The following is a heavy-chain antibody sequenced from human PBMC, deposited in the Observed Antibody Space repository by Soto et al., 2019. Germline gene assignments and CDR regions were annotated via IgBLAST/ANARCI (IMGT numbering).Heavy chain of an antibody. Sequence: ASVKVSCKASGYSFVDYYIHWVRQAPGQGFEWMGRISHKSGGTNDAQKFEGRVTMTWDTSLNTAYMELSSLISDDTAVYYCARPPGYISDWYYFDLWGQGTLVTVSS. CDR3: ARPPGYISDWYYFDL. CDR2: ISHKSGGT. CDR1: GYSFVDYY. J-gene: IGHJ4*02. D-gene: IGHD3-9*01. V-gene: IGHV1-2*02.